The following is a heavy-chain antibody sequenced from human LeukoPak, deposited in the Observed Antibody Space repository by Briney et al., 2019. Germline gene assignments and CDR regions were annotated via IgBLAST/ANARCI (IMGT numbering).Heavy chain of an antibody. D-gene: IGHD2-2*01. J-gene: IGHJ4*02. CDR3: ARMASDARVVPAAYFDY. V-gene: IGHV4-34*01. CDR1: GGSFSGYY. Sequence: SETLSLTCAVYGGSFSGYYWSWIRQLPGKGLEWIGEINHSGSTNYNPSLKSRVTISVDTSKNQFSLKLSSVTAADTAVYYCARMASDARVVPAAYFDYWGQGTLVTVSS. CDR2: INHSGST.